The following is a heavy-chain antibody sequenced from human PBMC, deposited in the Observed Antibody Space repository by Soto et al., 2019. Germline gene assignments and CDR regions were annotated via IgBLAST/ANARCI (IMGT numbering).Heavy chain of an antibody. D-gene: IGHD6-19*01. Sequence: ASVEVACKVSGYTLTGFYMHWVRQAPGQGLEWMAWINPNSGGTNYAQKFQGRVTMTRDTSISTAYMELSRLRSDDTAVYYCARDSSGWYYFDYWGQGTLVTVSS. J-gene: IGHJ4*02. CDR3: ARDSSGWYYFDY. CDR2: INPNSGGT. V-gene: IGHV1-2*02. CDR1: GYTLTGFY.